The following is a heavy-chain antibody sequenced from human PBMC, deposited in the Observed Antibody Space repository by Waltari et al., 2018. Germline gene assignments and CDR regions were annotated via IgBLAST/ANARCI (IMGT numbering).Heavy chain of an antibody. V-gene: IGHV3-48*03. CDR3: ARSLWLVQFVFDY. D-gene: IGHD6-19*01. Sequence: EVQLVESGGGLVQPGGSLRLSCAASGFTFSSYEMNWVRKAPGKGLEWVSYISSSGSTIYYADSVKGRFTISRDNAKNSLYLQMNSLRAEDTAVYYCARSLWLVQFVFDYWGQGTLVTVSS. CDR2: ISSSGSTI. CDR1: GFTFSSYE. J-gene: IGHJ4*02.